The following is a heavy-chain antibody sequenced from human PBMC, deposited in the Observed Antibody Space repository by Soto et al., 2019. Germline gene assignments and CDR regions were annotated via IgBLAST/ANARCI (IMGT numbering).Heavy chain of an antibody. J-gene: IGHJ5*02. CDR3: ARHHAPTTSEKWFDP. CDR2: ISTYSGDT. D-gene: IGHD5-12*01. Sequence: QVHLVQSGVEVRTPGASVKVSCQASGYTFFTYDISWVRQAPGQGLEWMGWISTYSGDTKYAQKFQGIVTMTTDTSTTTAYLELRSLRSDDPAVYYCARHHAPTTSEKWFDPWGPGTLVTVSS. V-gene: IGHV1-18*01. CDR1: GYTFFTYD.